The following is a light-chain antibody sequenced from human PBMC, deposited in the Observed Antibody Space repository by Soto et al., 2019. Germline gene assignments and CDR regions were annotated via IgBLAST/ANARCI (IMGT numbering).Light chain of an antibody. CDR2: EVS. CDR3: QSYDSSLSAWV. V-gene: IGLV2-8*01. J-gene: IGLJ3*02. CDR1: SSDVGAYKY. Sequence: QSALTQPPSASGSPGQSVTISCTGTSSDVGAYKYVSWYQQHPGKAPKLMIYEVSKRPSGVPDRFSGSKSGNTASLTVSGLQAEDEADYYCQSYDSSLSAWVFGGGTKLTVL.